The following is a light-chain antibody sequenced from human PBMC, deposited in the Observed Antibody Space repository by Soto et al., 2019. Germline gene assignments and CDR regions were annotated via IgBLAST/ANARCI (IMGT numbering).Light chain of an antibody. V-gene: IGLV2-8*01. CDR1: SSDVGGYNY. J-gene: IGLJ3*02. CDR2: EVS. CDR3: SSYAGSGV. Sequence: QSALTQPPSASGCPGQSVTISCTGTSSDVGGYNYVSWYQQHPGKAPKLMIYEVSKRPSGVPDRFSGSKSGNTASLTVSGLQSEDEADYYCSSYAGSGVFGGGTKLTVL.